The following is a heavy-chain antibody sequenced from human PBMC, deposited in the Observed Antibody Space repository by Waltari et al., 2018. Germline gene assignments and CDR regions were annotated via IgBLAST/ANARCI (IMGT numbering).Heavy chain of an antibody. CDR1: GFSISNYW. Sequence: EVQLVESGGGSVQPGGSLRLSCVASGFSISNYWMNWVRQAPGKGLEWVSRIKNDGSITTYADSVRGRFAISRDNAKNTVYLQMNSLRIEDTAMYYCAKSDWFDPWGQGTLVTVSS. CDR3: AKSDWFDP. V-gene: IGHV3-74*01. CDR2: IKNDGSIT. J-gene: IGHJ5*02.